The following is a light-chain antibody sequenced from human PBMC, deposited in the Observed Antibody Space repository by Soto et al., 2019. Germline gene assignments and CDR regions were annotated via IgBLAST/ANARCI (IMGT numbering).Light chain of an antibody. Sequence: QSVLTQPPSVSEAPRQRVTISCSGSRSNVGENAVNWYQQLPGKAPKLLIYLDDLLPSGVPDRFSGSKSGTSASLAITRLQAEDEADYYCQSYDISLHNYVFGTGTKVTV. J-gene: IGLJ1*01. CDR2: LDD. CDR3: QSYDISLHNYV. CDR1: RSNVGENA. V-gene: IGLV1-36*01.